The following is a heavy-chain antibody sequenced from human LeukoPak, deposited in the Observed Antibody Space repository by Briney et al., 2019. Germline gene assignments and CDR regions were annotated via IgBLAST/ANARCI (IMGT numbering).Heavy chain of an antibody. D-gene: IGHD3-16*01. CDR3: ARALGFIITSEARLGGDY. J-gene: IGHJ4*02. CDR2: ISSSSSYI. Sequence: PGGSLRLSCAASGFTFSSYSMNWVRQAPGKGLEWVSSISSSSSYIYYADSVKGRFTISRDNAKNSLYLQMNSLRAEDTAVYYCARALGFIITSEARLGGDYWGQGTLVTVSS. CDR1: GFTFSSYS. V-gene: IGHV3-21*01.